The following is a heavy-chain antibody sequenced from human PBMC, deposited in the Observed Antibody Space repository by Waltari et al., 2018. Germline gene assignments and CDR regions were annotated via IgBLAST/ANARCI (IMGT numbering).Heavy chain of an antibody. CDR1: GDSMSSTYW. CDR3: ARDRGRGLYLDS. CDR2: VHGSGKS. V-gene: IGHV4-4*02. D-gene: IGHD2-15*01. J-gene: IGHJ4*02. Sequence: QLKLQESGPGLVKPSGTLSLTCGVSGDSMSSTYWWSWGRHTPGKGLVWIGQVHGSGKSNYNPSFAGRVIVSLDTDNNQFSLEVASATAADTAIYYCARDRGRGLYLDSWGPGMLVTVSP.